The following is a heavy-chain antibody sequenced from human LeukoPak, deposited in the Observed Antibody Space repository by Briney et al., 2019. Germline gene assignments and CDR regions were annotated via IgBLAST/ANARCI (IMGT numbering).Heavy chain of an antibody. Sequence: ASVKVSCKTSGYIFTDNGISWVRQPPAEGLEWMGWISADSGNTKYAQRFQGRVAMTTETSSSTVYMELRILRSDDTAVYYCARDKDYRFDYWGQGTLVTVPS. CDR2: ISADSGNT. J-gene: IGHJ4*02. CDR3: ARDKDYRFDY. V-gene: IGHV1-18*01. CDR1: GYIFTDNG. D-gene: IGHD3-16*01.